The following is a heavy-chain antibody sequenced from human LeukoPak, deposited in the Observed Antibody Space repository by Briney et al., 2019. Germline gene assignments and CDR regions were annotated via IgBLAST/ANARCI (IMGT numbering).Heavy chain of an antibody. V-gene: IGHV3-30*18. Sequence: GGSLRLSCAASGFTFSNYWMSWVRQAPGKGLEWLTLLTYDGTNEYYADSVKGRFAISRDNSKNTLFLQMNSLRPEDTAVYYCAKGYFGSGSPDYFDYWGQGTLVIVSS. D-gene: IGHD3-10*01. CDR1: GFTFSNYW. CDR2: LTYDGTNE. CDR3: AKGYFGSGSPDYFDY. J-gene: IGHJ4*02.